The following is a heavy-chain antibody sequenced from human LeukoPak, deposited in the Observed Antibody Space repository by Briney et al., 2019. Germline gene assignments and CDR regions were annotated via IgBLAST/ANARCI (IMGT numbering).Heavy chain of an antibody. V-gene: IGHV1-69*13. CDR2: IIPIFGTA. CDR3: AIPPLGSGSYYEAFDI. Sequence: GASVKVSCKASGGTFISYAISWVRQAPGQGLEWMGGIIPIFGTANYAQKFQGRVTITADESTSTAYMELSSLRSEDTAVYYCAIPPLGSGSYYEAFDIWGRGTMVTVSS. D-gene: IGHD1-26*01. CDR1: GGTFISYA. J-gene: IGHJ3*02.